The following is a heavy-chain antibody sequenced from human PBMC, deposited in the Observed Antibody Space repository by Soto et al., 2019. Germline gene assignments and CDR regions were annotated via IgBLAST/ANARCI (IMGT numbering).Heavy chain of an antibody. J-gene: IGHJ4*02. CDR3: ARDYDSSGYPRYYFDY. CDR2: IYYTGST. Sequence: SETLSLTCTVSGVSINRGGNFWSWIRQPPGKGLEWMGYIYYTGSTYYNPSLNRRITMSVDMSKNQFSLRLTSVTAADTALYYCARDYDSSGYPRYYFDYWGQGTLVTVSS. CDR1: GVSINRGGNF. D-gene: IGHD3-22*01. V-gene: IGHV4-30-4*01.